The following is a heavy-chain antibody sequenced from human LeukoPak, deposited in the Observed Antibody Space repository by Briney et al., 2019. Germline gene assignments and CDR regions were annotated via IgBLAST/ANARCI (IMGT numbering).Heavy chain of an antibody. Sequence: SVKVSCKASGGTFSSYAISWVRQAPGQGLEWMGGIIPIFGTANYAQKFQGRVTITTDESTSTAYIELSSLRSEDTAVYYCASGTGITIFGVVTQSGYFDYWGQGTLVTVSS. J-gene: IGHJ4*02. V-gene: IGHV1-69*05. D-gene: IGHD3-3*01. CDR1: GGTFSSYA. CDR3: ASGTGITIFGVVTQSGYFDY. CDR2: IIPIFGTA.